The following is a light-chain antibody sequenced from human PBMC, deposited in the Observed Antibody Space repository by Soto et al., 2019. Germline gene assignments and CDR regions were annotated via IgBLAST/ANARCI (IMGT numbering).Light chain of an antibody. V-gene: IGLV2-8*01. J-gene: IGLJ3*02. CDR2: EVT. Sequence: QSVLTQPPSASGSPGQSVTISCTGTSSDVGGYNFVSWYHQHPGKAPKFMIYEVTKRPSGVPDRFSGSKSGNTASLTVSGLQGEDDADYYFSAYGGGIKWVCGGGTKLTVL. CDR3: SAYGGGIKWV. CDR1: SSDVGGYNF.